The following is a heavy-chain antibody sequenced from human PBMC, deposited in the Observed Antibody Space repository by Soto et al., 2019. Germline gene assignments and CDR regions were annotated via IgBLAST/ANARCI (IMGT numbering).Heavy chain of an antibody. CDR2: IQSDGSST. Sequence: PGGSLRLSCAVSGFRLSSYWMHWVPQAPGKGLVWVSRIQSDGSSTNYADSVKGRFTISRDNAKNTLYLQMDSLRVEDTAVYYCAREKAVAGTIFDYWGQGTLVTVSS. CDR1: GFRLSSYW. D-gene: IGHD6-19*01. CDR3: AREKAVAGTIFDY. J-gene: IGHJ4*02. V-gene: IGHV3-74*01.